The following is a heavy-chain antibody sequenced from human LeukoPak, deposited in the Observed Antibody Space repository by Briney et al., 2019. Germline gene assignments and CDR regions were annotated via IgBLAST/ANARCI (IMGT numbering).Heavy chain of an antibody. CDR3: ARVFSSSWYSRFDP. J-gene: IGHJ5*02. Sequence: SQTLSLTSAVYGGSFSGYYWSWIRHPPRKGLGWIGEINHSGSTNYNPSLKSRVTISVDTSKNQFSLKLSSVTAADTAVYYCARVFSSSWYSRFDPWGQGTLVTVSS. V-gene: IGHV4-34*01. CDR1: GGSFSGYY. CDR2: INHSGST. D-gene: IGHD6-13*01.